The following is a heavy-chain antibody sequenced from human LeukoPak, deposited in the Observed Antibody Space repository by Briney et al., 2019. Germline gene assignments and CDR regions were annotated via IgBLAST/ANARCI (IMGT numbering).Heavy chain of an antibody. CDR2: IIPIFGTA. CDR1: GGTFSSYA. V-gene: IGHV1-69*05. D-gene: IGHD2/OR15-2a*01. Sequence: SVKVSCKASGGTFSSYAISWVRQAPGQGLEWMGGIIPIFGTANYAQRFQGRVTITTDESTSTAYMELSSLRSEDTAVYYCAREPGRVRTTGGYFDYWGQGTLVTVSS. J-gene: IGHJ4*02. CDR3: AREPGRVRTTGGYFDY.